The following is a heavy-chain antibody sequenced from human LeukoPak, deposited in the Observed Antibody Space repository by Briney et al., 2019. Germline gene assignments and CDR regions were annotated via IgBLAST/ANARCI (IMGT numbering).Heavy chain of an antibody. J-gene: IGHJ4*02. V-gene: IGHV1-3*01. D-gene: IGHD6-19*01. CDR2: INAANGNA. CDR1: GYTFTTFA. Sequence: ASVKVSCKASGYTFTTFAIHWVRQAPGQRLEWMGWINAANGNAKYSQKFQGRVTITRDTSASTAYMEVSSLGSEDTAVYFCARGSLASSGWYVLDYWGQGTLVTVSS. CDR3: ARGSLASSGWYVLDY.